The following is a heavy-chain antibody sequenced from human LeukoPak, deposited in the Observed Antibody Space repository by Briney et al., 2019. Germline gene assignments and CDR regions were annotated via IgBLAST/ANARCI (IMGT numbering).Heavy chain of an antibody. V-gene: IGHV6-1*01. CDR2: TYYRSKWCS. CDR3: AYYGDPPYNWFNP. CDR1: GDSVSSNSAA. D-gene: IGHD3-10*01. J-gene: IGHJ5*02. Sequence: SQTLSLTCAISGDSVSSNSAAWNWIRQSPSRGLEWLGRTYYRSKWCSDYAASVRSRITINPDTSKNQFSLQLNSVTPEDTAVYYCAYYGDPPYNWFNPWGQGILVTVSS.